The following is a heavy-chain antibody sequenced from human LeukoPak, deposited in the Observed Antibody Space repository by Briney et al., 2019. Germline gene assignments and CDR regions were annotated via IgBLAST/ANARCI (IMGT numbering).Heavy chain of an antibody. Sequence: PSETLSLTCTVSGGSISSSSYYWGWIRQPPGKGLEWIGSIYYSGSTYYNPSLKSRVTISVDTSKNQFSLKLSSVTAADTAVYYCARALSSSRGYNWFDPWGQGTLVTVSS. D-gene: IGHD6-13*01. CDR1: GGSISSSSYY. J-gene: IGHJ5*02. CDR3: ARALSSSRGYNWFDP. CDR2: IYYSGST. V-gene: IGHV4-39*07.